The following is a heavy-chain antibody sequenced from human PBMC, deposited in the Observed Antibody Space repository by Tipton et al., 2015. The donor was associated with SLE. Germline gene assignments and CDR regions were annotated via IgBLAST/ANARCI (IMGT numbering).Heavy chain of an antibody. CDR1: GGSFYGYF. D-gene: IGHD7-27*01. CDR3: ARIGGPVWGSGEREDF. CDR2: VSQTGDT. Sequence: TLSLTCAVSGGSFYGYFWSWIRQSPGQGPEWIGQVSQTGDTNYNPSFHGRVAISIDTANSQFSLRLTSVTAADTAVYYCARIGGPVWGSGEREDFWGQGTLVIVSS. V-gene: IGHV4-34*01. J-gene: IGHJ4*02.